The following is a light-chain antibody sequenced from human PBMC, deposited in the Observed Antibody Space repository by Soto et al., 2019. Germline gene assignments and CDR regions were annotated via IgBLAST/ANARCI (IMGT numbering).Light chain of an antibody. CDR1: QSVSTY. CDR3: QQSYGIPRT. V-gene: IGKV1-39*01. J-gene: IGKJ1*01. Sequence: DIQMTQSPSSLSASVGDRVTITCRASQSVSTYFNWYQQKPGKAPNLLIYAASNLQSGVSSRFSGTGSGTDFTLTISSLQPEDSATYYCQQSYGIPRTFGQGTKVEIK. CDR2: AAS.